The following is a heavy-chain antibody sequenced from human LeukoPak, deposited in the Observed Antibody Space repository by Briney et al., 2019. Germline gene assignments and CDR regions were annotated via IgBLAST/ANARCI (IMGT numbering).Heavy chain of an antibody. D-gene: IGHD3-22*01. CDR2: IKQDGSES. CDR1: GFTFSSHW. CDR3: ARVAGHGSRITMIVVVADTDY. J-gene: IGHJ4*02. V-gene: IGHV3-7*01. Sequence: GGSLILSCAASGFTFSSHWMSWVRQAPAKGLEWVANIKQDGSESNYVDSGKGRFTISRDNAKNSLYLEMDSLRAEDTAVYYCARVAGHGSRITMIVVVADTDYWGQGTLVTVSS.